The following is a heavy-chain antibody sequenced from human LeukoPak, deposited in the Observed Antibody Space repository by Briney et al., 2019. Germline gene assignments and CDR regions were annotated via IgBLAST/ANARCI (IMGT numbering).Heavy chain of an antibody. J-gene: IGHJ4*02. V-gene: IGHV4-59*12. CDR3: AGLVGRYSSGLYYYYFDY. CDR1: GGSISNYY. Sequence: SETLSLTCTVSGGSISNYYWSWIRQPPGKGLEWIGYISYSGNTNYNPSLKSRVTISVDTSKNQFFLDLSSVTAADTAVYYCAGLVGRYSSGLYYYYFDYWGQGTLVTVSS. CDR2: ISYSGNT. D-gene: IGHD3-22*01.